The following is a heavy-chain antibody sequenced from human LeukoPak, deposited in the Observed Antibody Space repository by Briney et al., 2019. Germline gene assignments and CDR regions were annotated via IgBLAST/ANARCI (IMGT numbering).Heavy chain of an antibody. CDR1: GYTFTTYA. J-gene: IGHJ5*02. D-gene: IGHD3-9*01. V-gene: IGHV1-3*01. Sequence: ASVKVSCKASGYTFTTYAMHWVRQAPGQRLEWMGWINGDNGNTKYSQKFQGRVTITRDTSAYIGYMELRGLSSADTAVYFCARAPYDILTGYSLNWFDPRGQGTLVTVSS. CDR2: INGDNGNT. CDR3: ARAPYDILTGYSLNWFDP.